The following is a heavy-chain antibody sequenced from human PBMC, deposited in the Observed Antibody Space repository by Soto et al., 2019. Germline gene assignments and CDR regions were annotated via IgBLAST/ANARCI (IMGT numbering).Heavy chain of an antibody. CDR2: IWYDGTNK. J-gene: IGHJ1*01. Sequence: QVQLVESGGGVVQPGRSLRLSCAASGFTFSSYGMHWVRQAPGKGLEWVAVIWYDGTNKYYADSVKGRFTISRDNSKNTTCQAMTGLGAGDREGAYCDRGSIHSVDHGDWGPGIMVTLAS. D-gene: IGHD2-15*01. CDR1: GFTFSSYG. V-gene: IGHV3-33*01. CDR3: DRGSIHSVDHGD.